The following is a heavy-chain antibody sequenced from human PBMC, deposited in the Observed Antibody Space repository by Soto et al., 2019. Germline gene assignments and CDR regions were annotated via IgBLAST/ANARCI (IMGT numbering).Heavy chain of an antibody. V-gene: IGHV1-8*01. CDR3: ARVLGYGDYRIGAFDI. D-gene: IGHD4-17*01. CDR1: GYTFTSYD. Sequence: ASVKVSCKASGYTFTSYDINWVRQATGQGLEWMGWMNPNSGNTGYAQKFQGRVTMTRNTSISTAYMELSRLRSDDTAVYYCARVLGYGDYRIGAFDIWGQGAMVTVSS. J-gene: IGHJ3*02. CDR2: MNPNSGNT.